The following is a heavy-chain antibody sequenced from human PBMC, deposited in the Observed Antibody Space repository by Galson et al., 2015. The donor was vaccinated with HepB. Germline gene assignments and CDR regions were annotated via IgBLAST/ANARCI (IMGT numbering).Heavy chain of an antibody. CDR2: ISYDGSNK. D-gene: IGHD3-16*01. V-gene: IGHV3-30-3*01. Sequence: SLRLSCAASGFTFRSYAMHWVRQAPGKGLEWVAVISYDGSNKYYADSVKGRFTISRDNSKNTLYLQMNSLRAEDTAVYYCARASATWGWFDPWGQGTLVTVSS. CDR3: ARASATWGWFDP. J-gene: IGHJ5*02. CDR1: GFTFRSYA.